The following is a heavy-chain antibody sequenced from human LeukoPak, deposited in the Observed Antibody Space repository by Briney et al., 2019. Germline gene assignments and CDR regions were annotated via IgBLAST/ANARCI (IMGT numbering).Heavy chain of an antibody. CDR2: IYYSGNP. CDR1: GGSFRSYY. V-gene: IGHV4-59*07. CDR3: ASQRGYAYGFDS. Sequence: SDTLSLTCTVSGGSFRSYYWTWIRQTPGKGLEWIGHIYYSGNPTCNPSLKSRFTISVDPSKNQVALRVRSVTTEDTAVYYCASQRGYAYGFDSWGQGTRVTVSP. J-gene: IGHJ4*02. D-gene: IGHD5-18*01.